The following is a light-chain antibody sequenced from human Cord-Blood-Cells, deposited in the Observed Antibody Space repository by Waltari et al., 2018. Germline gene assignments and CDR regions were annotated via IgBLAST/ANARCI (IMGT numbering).Light chain of an antibody. Sequence: QSALTQPASVSGSPGQSITISCTGTSSDVGGYNYVSWYQQHPDKAPKRMIYDVSNRPSGVSNRFSGSKSGNTASLTISGIQAEDEADYYCSSYTSSSTVVFGGGTKLTVL. J-gene: IGLJ2*01. CDR2: DVS. CDR1: SSDVGGYNY. CDR3: SSYTSSSTVV. V-gene: IGLV2-14*01.